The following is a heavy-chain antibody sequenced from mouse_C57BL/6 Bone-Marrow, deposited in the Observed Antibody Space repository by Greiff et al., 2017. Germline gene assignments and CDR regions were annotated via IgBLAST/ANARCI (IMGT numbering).Heavy chain of an antibody. CDR3: ARSSNPYFDY. CDR2: INYDGSST. Sequence: EVQLVESEGGLVQPGSSMKLSCTASGFTFSDYYMAWVRQVPEKGLEWVANINYDGSSTYYLDSLKSRFIISRDNAKNILYLQMSSLKSEDTATXYCARSSNPYFDYWGQGTTLTVSS. CDR1: GFTFSDYY. V-gene: IGHV5-16*01. D-gene: IGHD2-5*01. J-gene: IGHJ2*01.